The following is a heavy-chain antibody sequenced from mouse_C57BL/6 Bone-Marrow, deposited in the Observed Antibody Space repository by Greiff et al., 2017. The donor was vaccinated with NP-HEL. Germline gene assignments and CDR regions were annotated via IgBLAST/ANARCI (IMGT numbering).Heavy chain of an antibody. J-gene: IGHJ2*01. D-gene: IGHD1-1*01. V-gene: IGHV1-72*01. CDR2: IDPNSGGT. CDR1: GYTFTSYL. Sequence: QVQLQQSGAELVKPGASVKLSCKASGYTFTSYLMHWVKPGAGRGLEWSGRIDPNSGGTKYNEKFKSKATLTVDKPSSTAYMQLNSLTSEDSAVYYCARYYYGSSSFDYWGQGTTLTVSS. CDR3: ARYYYGSSSFDY.